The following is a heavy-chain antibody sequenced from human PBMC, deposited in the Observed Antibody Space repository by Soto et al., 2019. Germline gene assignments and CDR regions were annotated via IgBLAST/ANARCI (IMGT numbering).Heavy chain of an antibody. Sequence: SQTLSLTCVISGDSVSSNSAAWNWIRQSPSRGLEWLGRTYYRSKWYNDYAVSVKSRITINPGTSKNQFSLQLNSVTPEDTAVYYCAREGIPPPLLQLYYGMDVWGQGTTVTVSS. CDR1: GDSVSSNSAA. D-gene: IGHD1-20*01. J-gene: IGHJ6*02. V-gene: IGHV6-1*01. CDR2: TYYRSKWYN. CDR3: AREGIPPPLLQLYYGMDV.